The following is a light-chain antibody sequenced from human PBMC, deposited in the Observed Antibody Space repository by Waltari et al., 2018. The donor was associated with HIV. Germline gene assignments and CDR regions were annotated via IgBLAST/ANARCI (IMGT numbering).Light chain of an antibody. J-gene: IGKJ2*01. V-gene: IGKV3-15*01. CDR2: GAS. CDR3: QHYYNRPRT. Sequence: IVLTQSPVSLSLSPGERATLSCRASQSVSNRYLAWYQQKPGQAPRLLIHGASRRATGVPARFSGSGSGTEFTLTISSLQSEDFAVYYCQHYYNRPRTFGQGTKLEIK. CDR1: QSVSNRY.